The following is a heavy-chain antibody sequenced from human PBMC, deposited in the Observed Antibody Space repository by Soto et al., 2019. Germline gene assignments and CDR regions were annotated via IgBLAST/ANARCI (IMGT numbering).Heavy chain of an antibody. CDR2: IIPIFGTA. CDR1: GGTFSSYA. J-gene: IGHJ4*02. D-gene: IGHD6-19*01. V-gene: IGHV1-69*01. Sequence: QVQLVQSGAEVKKPGSSVKVSCKASGGTFSSYAISWVRQAPGQGLEWMGGIIPIFGTANYAQKFQGRVTITADESTSTAYMGLSSLRSEDTAVYYCARERFFLVYSSGWYGYFDYWGQGTLVTVSS. CDR3: ARERFFLVYSSGWYGYFDY.